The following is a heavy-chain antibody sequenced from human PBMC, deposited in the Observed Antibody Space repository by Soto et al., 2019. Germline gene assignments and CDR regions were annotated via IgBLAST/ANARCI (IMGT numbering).Heavy chain of an antibody. J-gene: IGHJ3*02. Sequence: SETLSLTCTVSGGSISSYYWSWIRQPPGKGLKWIGYIYYRGSTYYNPSLKSRVTISVDTSKNQFSLKLSSVTAADTAVYYCARKNYDRSGYYYAFDIWGQGTMVTVSS. CDR2: IYYRGST. CDR1: GGSISSYY. D-gene: IGHD3-22*01. V-gene: IGHV4-59*12. CDR3: ARKNYDRSGYYYAFDI.